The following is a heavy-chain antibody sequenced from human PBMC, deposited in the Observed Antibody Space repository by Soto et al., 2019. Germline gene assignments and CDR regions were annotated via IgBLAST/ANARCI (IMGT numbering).Heavy chain of an antibody. CDR3: ARGYDFWSGYYYPYGMDV. CDR1: GFTFSSYA. V-gene: IGHV3-30-3*01. D-gene: IGHD3-3*01. Sequence: QVQLVESGGGAVQPGRSLRLSCAASGFTFSSYAMHWVRQAPGKGLEWVAVISYDGSNKNYADSVKGRFTISRDNSKNTLYLQMNSLRAEDTAVYYCARGYDFWSGYYYPYGMDVWGQGTTVTVSS. CDR2: ISYDGSNK. J-gene: IGHJ6*02.